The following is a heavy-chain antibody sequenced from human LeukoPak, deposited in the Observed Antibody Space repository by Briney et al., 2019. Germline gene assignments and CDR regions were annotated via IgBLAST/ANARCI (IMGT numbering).Heavy chain of an antibody. Sequence: GGSLRLSCAASGFTFSSYWMSWVRQAPGKGLEWVANIKQDGSEKYCMDSVKGRFTVSRDNAKNSLCLQMNSLRAEDTAVYHCARVDGHAHWFDPRGQGTLVTVSS. CDR2: IKQDGSEK. J-gene: IGHJ5*02. CDR1: GFTFSSYW. CDR3: ARVDGHAHWFDP. V-gene: IGHV3-7*03.